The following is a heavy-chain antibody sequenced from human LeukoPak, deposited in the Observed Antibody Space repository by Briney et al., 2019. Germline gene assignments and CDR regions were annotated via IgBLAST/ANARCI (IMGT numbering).Heavy chain of an antibody. D-gene: IGHD3-22*01. V-gene: IGHV3-23*01. CDR3: AKSTGSGYYYPIDY. J-gene: IGHJ4*02. Sequence: PGGSLRLSCAASGFTFSSYAMSWVRQAPGKGLEWVSAISGSGGGTYYADSVKGRFTISRDNSKNTLFLQTNSLRDEDTAVYYCAKSTGSGYYYPIDYWGQGTLVTVSS. CDR1: GFTFSSYA. CDR2: ISGSGGGT.